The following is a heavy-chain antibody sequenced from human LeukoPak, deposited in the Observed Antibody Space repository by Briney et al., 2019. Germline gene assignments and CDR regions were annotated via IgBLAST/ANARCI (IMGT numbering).Heavy chain of an antibody. V-gene: IGHV4-34*01. CDR1: GGSISSYY. Sequence: SETLSLTCTVSGGSISSYYWSWIRQPPGKGLEWIGEINHSGSTNYNPSLKSRVTISVDTSKNQFSLKLSSVTAADTAVYYCARGRVGYSYGSDYWGQGTLVTVSS. CDR2: INHSGST. CDR3: ARGRVGYSYGSDY. D-gene: IGHD5-18*01. J-gene: IGHJ4*02.